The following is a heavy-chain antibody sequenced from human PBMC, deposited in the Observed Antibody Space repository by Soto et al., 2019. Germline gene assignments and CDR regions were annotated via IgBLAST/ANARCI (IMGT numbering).Heavy chain of an antibody. J-gene: IGHJ6*02. D-gene: IGHD3-10*01. CDR3: VAYYYGSGSPSPHYYYYGMDG. Sequence: SVKVSCKASGGTFSSYAISWVRQAPGQGLEWMGGIIPIFGTANYAQKFQGRVTITADESTSTAYMELSSLRSEDTAVYYCVAYYYGSGSPSPHYYYYGMDGWGQGTTVTVSS. V-gene: IGHV1-69*13. CDR2: IIPIFGTA. CDR1: GGTFSSYA.